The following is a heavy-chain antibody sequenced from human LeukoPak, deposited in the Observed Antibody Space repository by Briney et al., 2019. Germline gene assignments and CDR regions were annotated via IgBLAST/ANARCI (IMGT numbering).Heavy chain of an antibody. Sequence: SETLSLTCTVSGSSMSSHYWSWIRQPPGKGLECIGYLYSSGSINYNPSLKSRVTISVDTSKNQFSLNLSSVTAADTAVYYCASLLSTGNTGYYHDSWGQGTLVTVSS. J-gene: IGHJ4*02. CDR3: ASLLSTGNTGYYHDS. CDR1: GSSMSSHY. V-gene: IGHV4-59*08. D-gene: IGHD3-9*01. CDR2: LYSSGSI.